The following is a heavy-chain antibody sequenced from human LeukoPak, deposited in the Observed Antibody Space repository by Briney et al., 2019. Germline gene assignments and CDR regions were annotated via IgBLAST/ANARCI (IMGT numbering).Heavy chain of an antibody. J-gene: IGHJ4*02. CDR1: TAAIRSYY. CDR2: IYSSGST. V-gene: IGHV4-59*08. D-gene: IGHD6-19*01. Sequence: SETLSLTCTVSTAAIRSYYWSWIRQPPGKGLEWIGSIYSSGSTNYSPSLKSRATISVDASKNQYSLKLGSVTAADTAVYYCARVTSGWSYFDYWGQGTLVTVSS. CDR3: ARVTSGWSYFDY.